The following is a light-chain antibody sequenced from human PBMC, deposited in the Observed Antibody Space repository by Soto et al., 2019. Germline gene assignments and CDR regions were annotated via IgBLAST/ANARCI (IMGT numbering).Light chain of an antibody. J-gene: IGKJ4*01. CDR3: QQYYSTPIT. V-gene: IGKV4-1*01. Sequence: IVMTQSPDSLAVSLGERPTINCKSSQSVLYSSNNKNDLAWYQQKPGQPPKLLIYWASTRESGVPDRFSGSGSGTDFTLTISSLQAEDVAVYYCQQYYSTPITFGGGTKVEIK. CDR1: QSVLYSSNNKND. CDR2: WAS.